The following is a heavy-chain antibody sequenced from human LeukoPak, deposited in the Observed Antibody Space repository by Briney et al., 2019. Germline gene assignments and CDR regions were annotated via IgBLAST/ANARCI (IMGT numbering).Heavy chain of an antibody. CDR2: INHSGST. CDR1: GGSFSGYY. J-gene: IGHJ4*02. V-gene: IGHV4-34*01. Sequence: SETLSLTCAVYGGSFSGYYWSWIRQPPGKGLEWIGEINHSGSTNYNPSLKSRVTISVDTSKNQFSLKLSSVTAADTAVYYCARDSTQLGYCSSTSCQMPDYWGQGTLDTVSS. CDR3: ARDSTQLGYCSSTSCQMPDY. D-gene: IGHD2-2*01.